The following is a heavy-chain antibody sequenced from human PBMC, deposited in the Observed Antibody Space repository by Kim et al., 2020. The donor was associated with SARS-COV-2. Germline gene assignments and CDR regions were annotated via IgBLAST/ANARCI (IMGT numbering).Heavy chain of an antibody. CDR1: VFTFSSYW. V-gene: IGHV3-7*01. J-gene: IGHJ4*02. CDR3: ARDRITIFGVRLDY. Sequence: GGALRLSCAAAVFTFSSYWMSWVRQAPGKGLEWVANIKQDGSEKYYVDSVKGRFTISRDNAKNSLYLQMNSLRAEDTAVYYCARDRITIFGVRLDYWGQGTLVTVSS. CDR2: IKQDGSEK. D-gene: IGHD3-3*01.